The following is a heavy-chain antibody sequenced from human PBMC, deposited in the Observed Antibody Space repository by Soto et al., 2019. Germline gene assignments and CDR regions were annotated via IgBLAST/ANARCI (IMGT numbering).Heavy chain of an antibody. Sequence: GGSLRLSCAASGFTFSSYGMHWVRQAPGKGLEWVAVIWYDGSNKYYADSVKGRFTISRDNSKNTLYLQMNSLRAEDTAVYYCARDRGEVTHTGYHYYYYGMDVWGQATTVTVSS. CDR1: GFTFSSYG. J-gene: IGHJ6*02. CDR2: IWYDGSNK. CDR3: ARDRGEVTHTGYHYYYYGMDV. D-gene: IGHD2-15*01. V-gene: IGHV3-33*01.